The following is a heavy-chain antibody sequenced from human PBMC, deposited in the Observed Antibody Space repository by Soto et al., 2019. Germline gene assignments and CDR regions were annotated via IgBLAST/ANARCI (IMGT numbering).Heavy chain of an antibody. CDR2: INAGNGNT. D-gene: IGHD6-13*01. J-gene: IGHJ4*02. V-gene: IGHV1-3*01. CDR1: GYTFTSYA. CDR3: ASVGIAAAGNFDY. Sequence: ASVKVSCKASGYTFTSYATHWVRQAPGQRLEWMGWINAGNGNTKYSQKFQGRVTITRDTSASTAYMELSSLRSEDTAVYYCASVGIAAAGNFDYWGQGTLVTVSS.